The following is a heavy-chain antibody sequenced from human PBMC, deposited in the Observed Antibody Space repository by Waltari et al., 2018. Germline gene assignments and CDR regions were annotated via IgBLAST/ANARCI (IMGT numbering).Heavy chain of an antibody. J-gene: IGHJ4*02. CDR3: AKGGGAAAGIGYFDY. CDR2: ISYYGSNK. Sequence: QVQLVESGGGVVRPGRSLRLSCAASGFTFSSYGMHWVRQAPGKGMEWVAVISYYGSNKYYADSVKGRFTISRDNSKNTLYLQMNSLRAEDTAVYYCAKGGGAAAGIGYFDYWGQGTLVTVSS. V-gene: IGHV3-30*18. CDR1: GFTFSSYG. D-gene: IGHD6-13*01.